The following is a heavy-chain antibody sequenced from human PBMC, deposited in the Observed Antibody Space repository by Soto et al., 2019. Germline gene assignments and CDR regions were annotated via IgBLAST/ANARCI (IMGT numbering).Heavy chain of an antibody. D-gene: IGHD6-13*01. J-gene: IGHJ4*02. CDR3: ARCGCWYGRCHFGC. CDR1: GFIVSSSY. V-gene: IGHV3-53*02. Sequence: DVQLVETGGGLIQPGGSLRLSCAASGFIVSSSYMTWVRQAPGKGLEWVSVIYADGRTYYADSVKGRFTISRDNSKSTLYLQMNSLSAEDTAVYYCARCGCWYGRCHFGCWGQGTLVTVSS. CDR2: IYADGRT.